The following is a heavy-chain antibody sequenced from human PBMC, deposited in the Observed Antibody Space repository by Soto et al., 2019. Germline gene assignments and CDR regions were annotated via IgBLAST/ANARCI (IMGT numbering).Heavy chain of an antibody. Sequence: QVQLQESGPGLVKPSQTLSLTCTVSGGSINSGDYYWTWIRQPPGKGLEWIGFIYHTGSTNYNPSLRSRVTLSIDMSKNQFSLALTSVTAADTAVYYCVRRSGWRPNWIDPWGQGTLVTVSS. D-gene: IGHD3-22*01. J-gene: IGHJ5*02. CDR1: GGSINSGDYY. CDR3: VRRSGWRPNWIDP. V-gene: IGHV4-30-4*01. CDR2: IYHTGST.